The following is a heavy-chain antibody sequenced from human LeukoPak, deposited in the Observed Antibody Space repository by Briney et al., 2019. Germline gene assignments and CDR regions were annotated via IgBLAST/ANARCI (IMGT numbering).Heavy chain of an antibody. CDR1: GFTFSSYS. CDR3: ARGAGATRKIDY. V-gene: IGHV3-21*01. CDR2: ISSSSSYI. Sequence: GGSLRLSCAASGFTFSSYSMNWVRQAPGKGLELVSSISSSSSYIYYADSVKGRFTISRDNAKNSLYLQMNSLRAEDTAVYYCARGAGATRKIDYWGQGTLVTVSS. J-gene: IGHJ4*02. D-gene: IGHD1-26*01.